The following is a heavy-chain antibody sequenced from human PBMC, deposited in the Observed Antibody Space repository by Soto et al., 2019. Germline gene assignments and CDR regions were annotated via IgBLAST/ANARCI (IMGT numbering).Heavy chain of an antibody. V-gene: IGHV3-21*01. J-gene: IGHJ4*02. Sequence: GGSLRLSCAASGFTFSSYSMNWVRQAPGKGLEWVSSISSGSGYIYYADSVKGRFTISRDNAKKSLYLQMNSLKAEDTAVYYCAKKNGYNYDYWGQGTLVTVSS. CDR2: ISSGSGYI. CDR3: AKKNGYNYDY. CDR1: GFTFSSYS. D-gene: IGHD5-12*01.